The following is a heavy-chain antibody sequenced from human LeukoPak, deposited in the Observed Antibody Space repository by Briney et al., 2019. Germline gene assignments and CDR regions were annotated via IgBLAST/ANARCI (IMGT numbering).Heavy chain of an antibody. D-gene: IGHD6-19*01. Sequence: PGGSLRLSCAASGFTFSSYAMHWVRQAPGKGLEWVAVISYDRSNKYYADSVKGRFTISRDNSKNTLYLQMNSLRAEDTAVYYCARGYRGLGNEYFQHWGQGTLVTVSS. CDR1: GFTFSSYA. CDR2: ISYDRSNK. CDR3: ARGYRGLGNEYFQH. J-gene: IGHJ1*01. V-gene: IGHV3-30*04.